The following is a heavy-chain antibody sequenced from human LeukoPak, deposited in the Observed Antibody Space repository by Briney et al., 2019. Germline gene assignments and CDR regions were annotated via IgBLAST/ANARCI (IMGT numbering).Heavy chain of an antibody. V-gene: IGHV3-30-3*01. D-gene: IGHD6-19*01. CDR3: ARDPSLALAGTPFDY. Sequence: GGSLRLSCAASGFTFSNYTMHWVRQAPGKGLEWVAIISYDGSNRYYADSVKGRFTISRDNAKNLLYLQMNSLRADDTAVYYCARDPSLALAGTPFDYCGQGTRVTVSS. CDR2: ISYDGSNR. CDR1: GFTFSNYT. J-gene: IGHJ4*02.